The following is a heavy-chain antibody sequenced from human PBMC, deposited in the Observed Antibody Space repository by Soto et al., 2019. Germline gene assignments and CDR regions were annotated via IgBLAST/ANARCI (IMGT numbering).Heavy chain of an antibody. J-gene: IGHJ6*02. Sequence: SQTLRPPCTVSGGSPSPGTYYWGWLRQPPGQGLECIGSIYYSGSTYYNPSLKSRVTISVDTSKNQFSLKLSSVTAADTAVYYCRVWDGDASFYYYYGMDVWGQGTTVT. CDR3: RVWDGDASFYYYYGMDV. CDR1: GGSPSPGTYY. D-gene: IGHD4-17*01. CDR2: IYYSGST. V-gene: IGHV4-39*01.